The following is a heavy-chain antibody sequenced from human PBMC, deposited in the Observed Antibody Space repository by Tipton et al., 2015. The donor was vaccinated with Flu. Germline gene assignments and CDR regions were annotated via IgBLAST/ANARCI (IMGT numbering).Heavy chain of an antibody. CDR2: IYSDGRA. Sequence: SLRLSCAASGFTVNSNYMSWVRQAPGKGLEWVSVIYSDGRAYYVDSVKGRFTVSRDDSKNMLSLQMYSLRAEDTAVYYCASVRHPVWGQGTLVTVSS. J-gene: IGHJ4*02. CDR1: GFTVNSNY. V-gene: IGHV3-53*05. CDR3: ASVRHPV.